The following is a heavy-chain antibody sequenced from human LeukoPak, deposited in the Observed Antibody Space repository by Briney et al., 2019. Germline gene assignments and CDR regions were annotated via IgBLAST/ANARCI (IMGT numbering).Heavy chain of an antibody. CDR2: IYTSGNT. J-gene: IGHJ2*01. Sequence: SETLSLTCTVSGGSISSYYCSWIRQPAGKGLEWIGRIYTSGNTNYNPPPKSRVTMSVDTSKNQFSLKLSSVTAADTAVYYCARDGLDCSGGSCFDLWGRGTLVTVSS. V-gene: IGHV4-4*07. CDR3: ARDGLDCSGGSCFDL. CDR1: GGSISSYY. D-gene: IGHD2-15*01.